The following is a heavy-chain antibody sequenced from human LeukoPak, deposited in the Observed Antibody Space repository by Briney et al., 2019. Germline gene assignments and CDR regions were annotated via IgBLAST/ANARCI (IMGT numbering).Heavy chain of an antibody. D-gene: IGHD3-10*01. V-gene: IGHV4-4*07. J-gene: IGHJ5*02. CDR1: GGSISTYY. Sequence: SETLSLTCTVSGGSISTYYWSWIRQPAGKALEWIGRIHASGNTNYNPSLKSRVTLSVDTSKNQFSLKLSSVTAADTAVYYCARGSPLWFGELLSWWFDPWGQGTLVTVSS. CDR3: ARGSPLWFGELLSWWFDP. CDR2: IHASGNT.